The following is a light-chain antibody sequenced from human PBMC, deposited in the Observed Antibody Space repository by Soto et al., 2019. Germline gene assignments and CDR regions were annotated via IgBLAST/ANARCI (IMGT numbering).Light chain of an antibody. CDR1: QSVLYSSNNKNY. V-gene: IGKV4-1*01. CDR3: QQYYSTPQG. Sequence: DIVMTQSPDSLAVSLGERATINCKSSQSVLYSSNNKNYLAWYQQKPGQPPKLLIYWASTRESGVPDRFSGRGSGTDFTLTISSLQAEDVAVYYCQQYYSTPQGFGVGTKVEIK. CDR2: WAS. J-gene: IGKJ4*01.